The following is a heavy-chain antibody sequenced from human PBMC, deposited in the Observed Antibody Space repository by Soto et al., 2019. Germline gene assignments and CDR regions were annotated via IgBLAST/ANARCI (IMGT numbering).Heavy chain of an antibody. D-gene: IGHD2-2*01. CDR3: AINLQGGIVVVPPGFDP. J-gene: IGHJ5*02. Sequence: GASVKVSCKVSGYTLTELSMHWVRQAPGKGLEWMGGFDPEDGETIYAQKFQGRATMTEDTSTDTAYMGLSSLRSEDTAVYYCAINLQGGIVVVPPGFDPWGQGTLVTVSS. V-gene: IGHV1-24*01. CDR2: FDPEDGET. CDR1: GYTLTELS.